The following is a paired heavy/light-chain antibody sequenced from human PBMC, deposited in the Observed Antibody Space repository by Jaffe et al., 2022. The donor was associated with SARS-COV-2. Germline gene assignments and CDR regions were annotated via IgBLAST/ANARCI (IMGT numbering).Heavy chain of an antibody. Sequence: QVQLVQSGAEVKKPGSSVKVSCKASGGTFSSYTISWVRQAPGQGLEWMGRIIPILGIANYAQKFQGRVTITADKSTSTAYMELSSLRSEDTAVYYCARDLVVVPAAITDYYYYGMDVWGQGTTVTVSS. CDR1: GGTFSSYT. V-gene: IGHV1-69*08. J-gene: IGHJ6*02. CDR2: IIPILGIA. CDR3: ARDLVVVPAAITDYYYYGMDV. D-gene: IGHD2-2*02.
Light chain of an antibody. CDR2: EVS. Sequence: DIVMTQTPLSLSVTPGQPASISCKSSQSLLHSDGKTYLYWYLQKPGQPPQLLIYEVSNRFSGVPDRFSGSGSGTDFTLKISRVEAEDVGVYYCMQSIQPPLTFGGGTKVEIK. CDR3: MQSIQPPLT. V-gene: IGKV2D-29*01. J-gene: IGKJ4*01. CDR1: QSLLHSDGKTY.